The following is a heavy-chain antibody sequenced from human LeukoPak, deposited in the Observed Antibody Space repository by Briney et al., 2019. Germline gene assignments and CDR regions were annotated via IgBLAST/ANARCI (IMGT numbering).Heavy chain of an antibody. CDR2: IYDSRTT. CDR1: GGSISSYY. D-gene: IGHD1-7*01. CDR3: ARHEDNWNYVGRTYYYYGMDG. Sequence: SETLSLTCTVSGGSISSYYWSWIRQPPGKGLEWIGHIYDSRTTNYNPSLKSRVTISVDTSKNQFSLKLSSVTAADTAVYYCARHEDNWNYVGRTYYYYGMDGWGQGTTVTVSS. J-gene: IGHJ6*02. V-gene: IGHV4-59*08.